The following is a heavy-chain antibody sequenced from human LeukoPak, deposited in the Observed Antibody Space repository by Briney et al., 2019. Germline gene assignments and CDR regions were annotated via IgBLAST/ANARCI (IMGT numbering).Heavy chain of an antibody. CDR2: ISWNSGRI. Sequence: GGSLRLSCAASGFTFDDYAMHWVRQAPGKGLEWVSGISWNSGRIGYADSVKGRFTISRDNAKNSLYLQMNSLRAEDTAVYYCARDFSTADSGYDLSWGQGTLVTVSS. CDR3: ARDFSTADSGYDLS. CDR1: GFTFDDYA. J-gene: IGHJ4*02. V-gene: IGHV3-9*01. D-gene: IGHD5-12*01.